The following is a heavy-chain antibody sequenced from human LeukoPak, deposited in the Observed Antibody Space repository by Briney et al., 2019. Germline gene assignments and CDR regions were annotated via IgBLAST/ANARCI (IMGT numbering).Heavy chain of an antibody. V-gene: IGHV4-59*01. CDR2: IYYSGST. D-gene: IGHD2-15*01. CDR1: GGSISSYY. Sequence: SETLSLTCTVSGGSISSYYWSWIRQPPGKGLEWIGYIYYSGSTNYNPSLKSRVTISVDTSKNQFSLKLSSVTAADTAVYYCASANLGYCSGGSCLEGYWGQGTLVTVSS. CDR3: ASANLGYCSGGSCLEGY. J-gene: IGHJ4*02.